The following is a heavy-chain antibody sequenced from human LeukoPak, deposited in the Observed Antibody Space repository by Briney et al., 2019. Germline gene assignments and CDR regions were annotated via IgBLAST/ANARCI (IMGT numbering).Heavy chain of an antibody. CDR2: IKSDGSTT. D-gene: IGHD5-18*01. CDR3: ASPKGGYNYVNFDY. V-gene: IGHV3-74*01. CDR1: GFTFSTSW. J-gene: IGHJ4*02. Sequence: GGSLRLSCAASGFTFSTSWMHWVRQAPGKGLVWVSRIKSDGSTTTYADSVKGRFTISRDNAKNTLFLQMNSLRAEDTAVYYCASPKGGYNYVNFDYWGQGTLVTVSS.